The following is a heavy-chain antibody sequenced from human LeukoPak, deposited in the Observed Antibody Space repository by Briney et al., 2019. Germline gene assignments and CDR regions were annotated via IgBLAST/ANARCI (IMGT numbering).Heavy chain of an antibody. CDR3: ARRRDYYDSSGYASFDY. J-gene: IGHJ4*02. CDR2: IYPDDSNT. V-gene: IGHV5-51*01. D-gene: IGHD3-22*01. CDR1: GYTFTSYW. Sequence: GGALQISCKGSGYTFTSYWIGWVRQMPGKGLEGMGIIYPDDSNTRYSPSFQGQVTISADKSISTAYLQWSSLKASDTAMYYCARRRDYYDSSGYASFDYWGQGTLVTVSS.